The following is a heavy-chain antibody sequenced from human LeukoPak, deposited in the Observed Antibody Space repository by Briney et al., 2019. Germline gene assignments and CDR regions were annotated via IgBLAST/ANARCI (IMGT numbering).Heavy chain of an antibody. D-gene: IGHD2-21*02. CDR2: IHKSGST. Sequence: PSETLSLTCSVSGDSISNYFWTWIRQAPGKGLEWIGYIHKSGSTNYNPSLKSRVTMSVDTSNNQFSLNLTSVPAAETAVYYCASAAFCGGDCSFHAFDIWGQGTLVTVSS. J-gene: IGHJ3*02. V-gene: IGHV4-59*01. CDR3: ASAAFCGGDCSFHAFDI. CDR1: GDSISNYF.